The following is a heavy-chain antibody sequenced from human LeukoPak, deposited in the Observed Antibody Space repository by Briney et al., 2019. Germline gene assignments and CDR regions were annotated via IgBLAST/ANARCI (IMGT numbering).Heavy chain of an antibody. CDR2: ISGSGGST. CDR3: AGADCSGGSCAFDY. D-gene: IGHD2-15*01. J-gene: IGHJ4*02. CDR1: GFTFSSYA. V-gene: IGHV3-23*01. Sequence: GGSLRLSCAASGFTFSSYAMSWVRQAPGKGLEWVSAISGSGGSTYYADSVKGRFTISRDNSKNTLYLQMNCLRAEDTAVYYCAGADCSGGSCAFDYWGQGTLVTVSS.